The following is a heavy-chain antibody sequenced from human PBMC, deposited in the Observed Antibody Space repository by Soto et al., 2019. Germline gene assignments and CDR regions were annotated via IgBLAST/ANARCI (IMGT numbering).Heavy chain of an antibody. V-gene: IGHV4-30-2*01. CDR3: AGAPFGELSTWFDP. Sequence: SETLSLTCAVSGGSISSGGYSWIWNRQPPGKGLEWIGYIYHSGSTYYNPSLKSRVTISVDRSKNQFSLKLSSVTAADTAVFYYAGAPFGELSTWFDPWGQGTLVTVSS. J-gene: IGHJ5*02. CDR1: GGSISSGGYS. CDR2: IYHSGST. D-gene: IGHD3-10*01.